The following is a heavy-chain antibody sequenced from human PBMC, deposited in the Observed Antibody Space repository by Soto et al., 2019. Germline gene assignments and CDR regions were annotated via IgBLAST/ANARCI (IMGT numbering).Heavy chain of an antibody. CDR1: GGTFSSYA. CDR2: IIPIFGTA. Sequence: QVQLVQSGAEVKKPGSSVKVSCKASGGTFSSYAISWERRAPGQGLEWMGGIIPIFGTANYAQKFQGRVTITADESTSTAYMELSSLRSEDTAVYYCAGGNFRRLLGNYYYYGMDVWGQGTTVTVSS. J-gene: IGHJ6*02. D-gene: IGHD2-15*01. V-gene: IGHV1-69*01. CDR3: AGGNFRRLLGNYYYYGMDV.